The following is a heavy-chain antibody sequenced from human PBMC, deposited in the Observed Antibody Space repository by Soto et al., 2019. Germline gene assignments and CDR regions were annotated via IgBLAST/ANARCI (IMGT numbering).Heavy chain of an antibody. CDR3: ARDRVTMVRGVIITPGVMDV. D-gene: IGHD3-10*01. CDR1: GFTFSSYA. CDR2: ISCDGSNK. J-gene: IGHJ6*02. Sequence: QVQLVESGGGVVQPGRSLRLSCAASGFTFSSYAMHWVRQAPGKGLEWVAVISCDGSNKYYADSVKGRFTIFSYNSKNTVYLQMYSLRAEDTAVYCCARDRVTMVRGVIITPGVMDVWGQGTTVTVCS. V-gene: IGHV3-30-3*01.